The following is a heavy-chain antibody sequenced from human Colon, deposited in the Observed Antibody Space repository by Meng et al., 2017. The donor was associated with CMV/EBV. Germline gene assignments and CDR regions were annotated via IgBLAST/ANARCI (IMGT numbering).Heavy chain of an antibody. V-gene: IGHV3-74*01. CDR3: ASRDY. J-gene: IGHJ4*02. Sequence: EVQRVESGGGLVQPGGSLSLSWAASGFTFSSKWMHWVRQGPGKGLVWVSRINTDGSTTYYADSVKGRFTISRDNAKNTLYLQMNSLRAEDTAVYYCASRDYWGQGTLVTVSS. CDR2: INTDGSTT. CDR1: GFTFSSKW.